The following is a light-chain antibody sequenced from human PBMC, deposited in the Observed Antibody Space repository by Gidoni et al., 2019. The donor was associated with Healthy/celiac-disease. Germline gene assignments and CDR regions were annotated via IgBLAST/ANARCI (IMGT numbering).Light chain of an antibody. J-gene: IGKJ1*01. Sequence: EIVLTQSPGTLSLSPGERATLSCRARQSVSSCYLAWYQQKPGQAPRLLIYGASSRATGIPDRFSGSGSGTDFTLTISRLEPEDFAVYYGQQYGSSWTFGQGTKVEIK. V-gene: IGKV3-20*01. CDR2: GAS. CDR3: QQYGSSWT. CDR1: QSVSSCY.